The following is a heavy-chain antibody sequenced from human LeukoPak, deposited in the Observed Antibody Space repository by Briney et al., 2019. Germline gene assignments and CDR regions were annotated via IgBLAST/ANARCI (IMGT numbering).Heavy chain of an antibody. D-gene: IGHD3-22*01. CDR2: ISGSGGST. CDR3: ARETYYYDSSGYSFGPTDDY. CDR1: GFTFSSYS. Sequence: GGSLRLSCAASGFTFSSYSMSWVRQAPGKGLEWVSAISGSGGSTYYADSVKGRFTISRDNSKNTLYLQMNSLRAEDTAVYYCARETYYYDSSGYSFGPTDDYWGQGTLVTVSS. V-gene: IGHV3-23*01. J-gene: IGHJ4*02.